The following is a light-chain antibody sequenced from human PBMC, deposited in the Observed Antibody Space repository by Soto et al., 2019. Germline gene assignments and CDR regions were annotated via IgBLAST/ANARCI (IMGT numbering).Light chain of an antibody. CDR2: DVS. J-gene: IGLJ2*01. Sequence: QSVLTQPHSVSGSPGQSVTISCTGTGSDIGGYNFVSWYQQHPGKAPKLIIFDVSERPSGVPDRFSASKSANTASLTVSGLQAEDEADYYCCSYAGSTSHVVFGGGTKLTVL. CDR1: GSDIGGYNF. CDR3: CSYAGSTSHVV. V-gene: IGLV2-11*01.